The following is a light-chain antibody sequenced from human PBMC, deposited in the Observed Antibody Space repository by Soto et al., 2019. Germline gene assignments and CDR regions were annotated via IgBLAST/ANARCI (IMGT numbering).Light chain of an antibody. CDR3: QQYNIWPYT. CDR1: QSVSND. CDR2: DTS. V-gene: IGKV3-15*01. Sequence: EIVLTQSPGTLSLSPGERATLSCRASQSVSNDLAWYQQKPGQSPRLLIYDTSTRATGIPARFSGSGSGTDFTLTISSLQSEDFAIYYCQQYNIWPYTFGQGTKVDIK. J-gene: IGKJ2*01.